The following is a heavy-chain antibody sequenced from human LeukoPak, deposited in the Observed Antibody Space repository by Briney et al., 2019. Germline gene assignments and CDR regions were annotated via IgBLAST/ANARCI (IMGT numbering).Heavy chain of an antibody. CDR3: ARRGIAVAGTYYYYYYGMDV. Sequence: PSETPSLTCTVSGGSISSYYWSWIRQPPGKGLEWIGYIYYSGSTNYNPSLKSRVTISVDTSKNHFSLKLSSVTAADTAVYYCARRGIAVAGTYYYYYYGMDVWGQGTTVTVSS. D-gene: IGHD6-19*01. V-gene: IGHV4-59*08. CDR1: GGSISSYY. CDR2: IYYSGST. J-gene: IGHJ6*02.